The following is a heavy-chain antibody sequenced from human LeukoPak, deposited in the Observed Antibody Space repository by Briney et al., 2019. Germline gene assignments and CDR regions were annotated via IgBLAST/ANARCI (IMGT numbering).Heavy chain of an antibody. D-gene: IGHD3-22*01. Sequence: SETLSLTCTVSGGSISSSSYYWGWVRQPPGKGLEWIGSIYYSGSTYYNPSLKNRVTISVDTSKNQFSLKLSSVTAADTAVYFCARGPYSYDSSGAFDIWGQGTMVTVSS. CDR3: ARGPYSYDSSGAFDI. J-gene: IGHJ3*02. CDR1: GGSISSSSYY. V-gene: IGHV4-39*01. CDR2: IYYSGST.